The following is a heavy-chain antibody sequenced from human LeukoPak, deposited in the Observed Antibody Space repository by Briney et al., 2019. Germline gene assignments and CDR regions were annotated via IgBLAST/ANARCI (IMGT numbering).Heavy chain of an antibody. Sequence: GGSLRLSCEASGFDFIDHGMHWVRQAPGRGLEWVAVISDDGTLKFYGDSARGRFTISRDNSVNMVYLQLTSLRPDDTGVYYCAKKRGDLFDYWGQGTLVTVSS. CDR1: GFDFIDHG. CDR3: AKKRGDLFDY. CDR2: ISDDGTLK. D-gene: IGHD3-16*01. V-gene: IGHV3-30*18. J-gene: IGHJ4*02.